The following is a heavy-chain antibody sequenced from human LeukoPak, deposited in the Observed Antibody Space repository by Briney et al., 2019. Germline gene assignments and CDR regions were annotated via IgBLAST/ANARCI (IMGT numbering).Heavy chain of an antibody. CDR3: AKSGLSSGWYAAPYYFDY. CDR2: ISYDGSNK. V-gene: IGHV3-30*18. CDR1: GFTFSSYW. D-gene: IGHD6-19*01. Sequence: GGSLRLSCAASGFTFSSYWMHWVRQAPGKGLEWVAVISYDGSNKYYADSVKGRFTISRDNSKNTLYLQMNSLRAEDTAVYYCAKSGLSSGWYAAPYYFDYWGQGTLVTVSS. J-gene: IGHJ4*02.